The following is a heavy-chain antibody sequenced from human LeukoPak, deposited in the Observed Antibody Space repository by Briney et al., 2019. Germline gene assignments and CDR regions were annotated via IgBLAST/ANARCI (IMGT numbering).Heavy chain of an antibody. D-gene: IGHD6-13*01. V-gene: IGHV1-2*02. J-gene: IGHJ5*02. Sequence: ASVKVSCKASGYTFTGYYMHWVRQAPGQGLEWMGWINPNSGGTNYAQKFQGRVTMTRNMSISTAYMELTRLTSDDTALYYCARDPRIAATGDDNWFDPWGQGTLVTVSA. CDR3: ARDPRIAATGDDNWFDP. CDR2: INPNSGGT. CDR1: GYTFTGYY.